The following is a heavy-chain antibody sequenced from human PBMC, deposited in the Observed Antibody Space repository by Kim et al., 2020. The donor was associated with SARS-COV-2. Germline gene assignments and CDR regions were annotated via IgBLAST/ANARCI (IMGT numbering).Heavy chain of an antibody. CDR2: INTNTGNP. D-gene: IGHD6-13*01. CDR1: GYTFTSYA. V-gene: IGHV7-4-1*02. J-gene: IGHJ3*02. CDR3: ARAPYGYGDDDAFDI. Sequence: ASVKVSCKASGYTFTSYAMNWVRQAPGQGLEWMGWINTNTGNPTYAQGSTGRFVFSLDTSVSTAYLQISSLKAEDTAVYYCARAPYGYGDDDAFDIWGQGTMVTVSS.